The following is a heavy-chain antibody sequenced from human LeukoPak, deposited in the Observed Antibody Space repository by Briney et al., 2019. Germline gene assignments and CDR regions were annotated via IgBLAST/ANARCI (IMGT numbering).Heavy chain of an antibody. CDR3: ARGLFVAGSFFDS. J-gene: IGHJ4*02. CDR2: IGPNGGAI. CDR1: GFTFSDYY. Sequence: PGGSLRLXCAASGFTFSDYYMAWIRQAPGKGLEWLSSIGPNGGAIYYADSVKGRFTISRDNAKSSLYLQMTSLKAGDTAVYYCARGLFVAGSFFDSWGQGTLVTVSS. V-gene: IGHV3-11*04. D-gene: IGHD1-26*01.